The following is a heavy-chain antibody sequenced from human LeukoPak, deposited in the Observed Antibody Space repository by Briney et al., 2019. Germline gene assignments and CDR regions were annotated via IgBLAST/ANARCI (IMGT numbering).Heavy chain of an antibody. CDR1: GFTFSSYA. CDR2: ISGSGGST. J-gene: IGHJ4*02. Sequence: GGSLRLSCAASGFTFSSYAMSWVRQAPGKGLEWGSAISGSGGSTYYADSVKGRFTISRDNSKNTLYLQMNSLRAEDTAVYYCAKDGFSYDRFFGRGERLFDYWGQGTLVTVSS. D-gene: IGHD5-18*01. V-gene: IGHV3-23*01. CDR3: AKDGFSYDRFFGRGERLFDY.